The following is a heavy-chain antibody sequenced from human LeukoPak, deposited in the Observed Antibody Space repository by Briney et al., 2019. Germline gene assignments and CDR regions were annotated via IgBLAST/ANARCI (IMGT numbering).Heavy chain of an antibody. V-gene: IGHV4-39*07. D-gene: IGHD3-22*01. Sequence: SETLSLTCTVSGGSISSSSYYWGWIRQPPGKGLEWIGSIYYSGSTYYNPSLKSRVTISVDTPKNQFSLKLSSVTAADTAVYYCARATDSSGYYYGFFDYWGQGTLVTVSS. CDR2: IYYSGST. J-gene: IGHJ4*02. CDR1: GGSISSSSYY. CDR3: ARATDSSGYYYGFFDY.